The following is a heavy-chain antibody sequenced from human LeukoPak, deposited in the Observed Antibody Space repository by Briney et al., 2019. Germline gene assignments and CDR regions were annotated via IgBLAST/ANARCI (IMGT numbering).Heavy chain of an antibody. D-gene: IGHD6-25*01. V-gene: IGHV3-23*01. CDR1: GFTFISYA. J-gene: IGHJ4*02. CDR3: AKRRDGSYFDY. Sequence: QPGGSLRLSCAASGFTFISYAMNWVRQAPGKGLEWVSTITGSGGGTYYADSVKGQFTISRDNSKNTLYLQMNSLRAEDTAVYYCAKRRDGSYFDYWGQGTLVTVSS. CDR2: ITGSGGGT.